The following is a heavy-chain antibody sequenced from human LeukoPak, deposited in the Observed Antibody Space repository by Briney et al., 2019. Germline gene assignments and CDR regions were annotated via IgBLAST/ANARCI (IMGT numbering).Heavy chain of an antibody. J-gene: IGHJ5*02. Sequence: SETLSLTCAVYGGSFSGYYWSWIRQPPGKGLEWIGEINHSGSTYYNPSLKSRVTISVDTSKNQFSLKLSSVTAADTAVYYCARQMAVGATTVWFDPWGQGTLVTVSS. CDR2: INHSGST. V-gene: IGHV4-34*01. CDR3: ARQMAVGATTVWFDP. CDR1: GGSFSGYY. D-gene: IGHD1-26*01.